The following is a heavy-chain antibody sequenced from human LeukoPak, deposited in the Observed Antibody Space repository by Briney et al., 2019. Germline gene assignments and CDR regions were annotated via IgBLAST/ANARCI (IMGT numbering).Heavy chain of an antibody. V-gene: IGHV3-66*01. J-gene: IGHJ6*02. CDR2: IHSDGNI. Sequence: GGSLRLSCAASGFSVSRDYMSWVRQAPGKGLEWISVIHSDGNIYYTDSVKARFTISRDDSKNTLYLQMNSLRAEDTAVYYCAKDGGITIFGVVTNYYGMDVWGQGTTVTVSS. CDR1: GFSVSRDY. CDR3: AKDGGITIFGVVTNYYGMDV. D-gene: IGHD3-3*01.